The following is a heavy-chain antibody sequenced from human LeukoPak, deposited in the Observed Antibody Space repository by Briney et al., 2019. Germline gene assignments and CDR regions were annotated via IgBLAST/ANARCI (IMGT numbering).Heavy chain of an antibody. Sequence: PGGSLRLSCAASGFTFDDYGMSWVRQAPGKGLEWVPGINWNGGSTGYADSVKGRFTISRDNAKNSLYLQMNSLRAEDTALYYCARDMPDSSGYSINYMDVWGKGTTVTVSS. D-gene: IGHD3-22*01. V-gene: IGHV3-20*04. CDR1: GFTFDDYG. CDR2: INWNGGST. CDR3: ARDMPDSSGYSINYMDV. J-gene: IGHJ6*03.